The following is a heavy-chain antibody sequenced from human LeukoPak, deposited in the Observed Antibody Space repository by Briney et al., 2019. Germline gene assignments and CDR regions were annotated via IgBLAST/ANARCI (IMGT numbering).Heavy chain of an antibody. CDR1: GYTFTSYG. Sequence: ASVKVSCRASGYTFTSYGISWVRQAPGQGLEWMGWISAYNGSTNYAQKLQGRVTMTTDTSTSTAYMELSSLRSEDTAVYYCARARGYGDYGYYYYGMDVRGQGTTVTVSS. D-gene: IGHD4-17*01. CDR3: ARARGYGDYGYYYYGMDV. J-gene: IGHJ6*02. V-gene: IGHV1-18*01. CDR2: ISAYNGST.